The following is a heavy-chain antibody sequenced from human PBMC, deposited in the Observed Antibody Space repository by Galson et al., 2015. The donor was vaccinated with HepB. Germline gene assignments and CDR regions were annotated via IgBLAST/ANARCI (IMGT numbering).Heavy chain of an antibody. D-gene: IGHD3-22*01. J-gene: IGHJ3*02. V-gene: IGHV5-51*03. Sequence: QSGAEVKKPGESLKISCKGSGSSFTSYWIGWVRQMPGKGLEWMGIIYPGDSDTRYSPSFQGQVTISADKSISTAYLQWSSLKASDTAMYYCARTDYYDSSGYTDAFDIWGQGTMVTVSS. CDR3: ARTDYYDSSGYTDAFDI. CDR1: GSSFTSYW. CDR2: IYPGDSDT.